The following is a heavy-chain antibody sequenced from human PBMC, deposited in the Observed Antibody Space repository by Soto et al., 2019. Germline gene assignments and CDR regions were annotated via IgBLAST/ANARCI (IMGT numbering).Heavy chain of an antibody. Sequence: GASVKVSCKASGYTFTSYAMHWVRQAPGQRLEWMGWTNAGNGNTKYSQKFQGRVTITRDTSASTAYMELSSLRSEDTAVYYCARVKGIVVVPAAPLDYWGQGTLVTVSS. V-gene: IGHV1-3*01. J-gene: IGHJ4*02. D-gene: IGHD2-2*01. CDR3: ARVKGIVVVPAAPLDY. CDR2: TNAGNGNT. CDR1: GYTFTSYA.